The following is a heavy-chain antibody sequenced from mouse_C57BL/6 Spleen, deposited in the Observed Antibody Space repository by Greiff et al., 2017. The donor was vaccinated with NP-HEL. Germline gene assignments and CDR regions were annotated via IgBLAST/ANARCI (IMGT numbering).Heavy chain of an antibody. CDR2: IRNGGGST. D-gene: IGHD4-1*01. CDR3: ARHLGRGYFDV. CDR1: GFTFSDYY. V-gene: IGHV5-12*01. Sequence: EVQLVESGFFLVKTGGSLKLSCAASGFTFSDYYMYWVRQTPEQRLAWVAYIRNGGGSTYYPDTVKGRFTISRDNAKNTLYLQMSRLKSEDTAMYYCARHLGRGYFDVWGTGTTVTVSS. J-gene: IGHJ1*03.